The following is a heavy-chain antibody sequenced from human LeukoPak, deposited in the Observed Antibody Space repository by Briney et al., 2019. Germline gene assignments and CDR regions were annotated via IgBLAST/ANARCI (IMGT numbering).Heavy chain of an antibody. J-gene: IGHJ4*02. V-gene: IGHV3-33*06. CDR2: IWNDGSNQ. CDR3: AKDAQRGFDYSNSLEY. D-gene: IGHD4-11*01. CDR1: QFTFSHYG. Sequence: RGSLTLSCVASQFTFSHYGMHWVRQAPGKGLEWVAVIWNDGSNQYYADSVKGRFTISRDNSQNTVYLQMNSLRAEDTAVYYCAKDAQRGFDYSNSLEYWGQGTLVTVSS.